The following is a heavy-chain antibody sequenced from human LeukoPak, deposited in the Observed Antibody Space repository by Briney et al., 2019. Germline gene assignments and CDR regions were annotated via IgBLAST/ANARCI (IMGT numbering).Heavy chain of an antibody. Sequence: SETLSLTCTVSGGSISSYYWSWIRQPPGKGLEWIGYIYYSGSTNYNPSLKSRVTISVDTSKNQFSLKLSSVTAADTAVYYCAGTLWIGYSSSWYPNWFDPWGQGTLVTVSS. CDR3: AGTLWIGYSSSWYPNWFDP. D-gene: IGHD6-13*01. CDR2: IYYSGST. CDR1: GGSISSYY. J-gene: IGHJ5*02. V-gene: IGHV4-59*08.